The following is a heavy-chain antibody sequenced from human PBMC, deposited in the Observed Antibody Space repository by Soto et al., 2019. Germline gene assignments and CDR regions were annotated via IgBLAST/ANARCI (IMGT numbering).Heavy chain of an antibody. J-gene: IGHJ3*02. CDR1: GFTFSSYG. CDR3: ARDRFLEWLCDI. Sequence: PGGSLRLSCAASGFTFSSYGMHWVRQAPGKGLEWVAVIWYDGSNKYYADSVKGRFTISRDNSKNTLYLQMNSLRAEDTAVYYCARDRFLEWLCDISGQGTMVTVSS. V-gene: IGHV3-33*01. CDR2: IWYDGSNK. D-gene: IGHD3-3*01.